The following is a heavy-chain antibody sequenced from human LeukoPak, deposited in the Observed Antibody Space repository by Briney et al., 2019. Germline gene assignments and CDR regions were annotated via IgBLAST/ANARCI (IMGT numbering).Heavy chain of an antibody. J-gene: IGHJ3*02. V-gene: IGHV4-59*01. CDR1: GYSISSYY. Sequence: SETLTLTCTASGYSISSYYLNWIRQPPGKGLEWIGYIYYSGSTNYNRPLKSRVTISVDTSKTQFYLKLTSVTAAETAVYYCARTRDSGSRDTWGQGTMVTVSS. CDR2: IYYSGST. CDR3: ARTRDSGSRDT. D-gene: IGHD3-10*01.